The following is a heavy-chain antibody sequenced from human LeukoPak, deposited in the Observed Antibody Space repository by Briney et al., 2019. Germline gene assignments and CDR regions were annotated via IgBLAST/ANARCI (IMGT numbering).Heavy chain of an antibody. J-gene: IGHJ6*03. CDR3: ARAFGGNSAWYYYYMDV. CDR2: IYYSGST. V-gene: IGHV4-59*01. CDR1: GGSISSYY. D-gene: IGHD4-23*01. Sequence: SETLSLTCTVSGGSISSYYWSWIRQPPGKGLGWIGYIYYSGSTNYNPSLKSRVTISVDTSKNQFSLKLSSVTAADTAVYYCARAFGGNSAWYYYYMDVWGKGTTVTVSS.